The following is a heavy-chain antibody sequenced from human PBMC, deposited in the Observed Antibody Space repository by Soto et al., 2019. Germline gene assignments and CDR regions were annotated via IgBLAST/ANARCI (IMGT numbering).Heavy chain of an antibody. V-gene: IGHV1-69*13. CDR1: GGTFSSYA. Sequence: GASVKVSCKASGGTFSSYAISWVRQAPGQGLEWMGGIIPIFGTANYAQKFQGRVTITADESTSTAYMELSSVTAADTAVYYCARDLRGAAAFDIWGQGTMVTVSS. J-gene: IGHJ3*02. D-gene: IGHD4-17*01. CDR3: ARDLRGAAAFDI. CDR2: IIPIFGTA.